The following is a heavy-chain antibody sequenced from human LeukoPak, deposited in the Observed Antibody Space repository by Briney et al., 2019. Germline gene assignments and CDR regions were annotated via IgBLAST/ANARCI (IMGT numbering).Heavy chain of an antibody. V-gene: IGHV3-66*01. CDR1: GFTVGDNY. Sequence: GGSLRLSCAASGFTVGDNYMNWVRQAPGKGLEWVSVIYGGGNIFYADSVKGRFTISRDNSKNTVYLQMSSLRAEDTAMYYCAIDPGFDYGWGYWGQGTRVSVSS. CDR2: IYGGGNI. CDR3: AIDPGFDYGWGY. D-gene: IGHD6-19*01. J-gene: IGHJ4*02.